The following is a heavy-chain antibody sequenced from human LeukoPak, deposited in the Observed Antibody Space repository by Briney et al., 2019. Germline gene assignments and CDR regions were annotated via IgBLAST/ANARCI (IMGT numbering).Heavy chain of an antibody. CDR1: GGSISSYY. J-gene: IGHJ4*02. D-gene: IGHD6-19*01. V-gene: IGHV4-4*07. CDR2: IYISGSGST. Sequence: PSETLSLTCTVSGGSISSYYWSWIRQPAGKGLEWIGRIYISGSGSTNYNPSLKSRVTMSVDTSKNQFSLKLSSVTAADTAVYYCATGLAVAGKVYWGQGTLVTVSS. CDR3: ATGLAVAGKVY.